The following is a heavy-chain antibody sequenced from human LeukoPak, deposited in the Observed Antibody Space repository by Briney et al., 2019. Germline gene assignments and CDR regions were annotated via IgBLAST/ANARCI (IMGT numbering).Heavy chain of an antibody. J-gene: IGHJ4*02. D-gene: IGHD2-2*01. CDR3: AIYCSSTSRPFDY. CDR1: GYSLTGYY. V-gene: IGHV1-2*02. CDR2: INPNSGGT. Sequence: ASVKVSCKACGYSLTGYYMHWVRQAPAQGLAWMGWINPNSGGTNYAQKFQGGVTMTSDTSISTAYMELSRLRSDDTAVYYCAIYCSSTSRPFDYWGQGTLVTVSS.